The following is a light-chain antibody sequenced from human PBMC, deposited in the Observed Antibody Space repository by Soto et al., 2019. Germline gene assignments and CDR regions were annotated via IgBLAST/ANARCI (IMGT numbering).Light chain of an antibody. V-gene: IGKV1-12*01. CDR1: QDISTW. CDR2: TAS. CDR3: EQAYSFPRT. J-gene: IGKJ3*01. Sequence: DIQMTQSPSSVSASVGDRVTITCRASQDISTWLAWYQQKPGKAPKLLIYTASTSQSGVPSRFGGSGSGTDFTLTISSLQLEDFATYYCEQAYSFPRTFGPGTKVDIE.